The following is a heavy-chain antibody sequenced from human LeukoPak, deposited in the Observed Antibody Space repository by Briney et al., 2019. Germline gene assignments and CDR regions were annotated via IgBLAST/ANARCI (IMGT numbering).Heavy chain of an antibody. CDR1: GFTLSSYW. J-gene: IGHJ6*02. Sequence: GGSLRLSCAASGFTLSSYWMSWVRQAPGKGLEWVANIKQDGSEKYYLDSVKGRFTISRDNAKNSLYVQMNSLRAEDTAVYFCVRGYSFGPYGMDVWGQGTTVTVSS. V-gene: IGHV3-7*05. CDR3: VRGYSFGPYGMDV. CDR2: IKQDGSEK. D-gene: IGHD2-15*01.